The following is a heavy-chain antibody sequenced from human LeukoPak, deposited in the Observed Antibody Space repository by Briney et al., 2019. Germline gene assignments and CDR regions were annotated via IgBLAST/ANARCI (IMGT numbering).Heavy chain of an antibody. CDR3: ASKVAYCSGGSCYGYFDY. J-gene: IGHJ4*02. CDR2: IYYSGST. CDR1: GGSISSYY. V-gene: IGHV4-59*08. Sequence: SETLSLTCTVSGGSISSYYWSWIRHPPGKGLEGIGYIYYSGSTNYNPSLKSRVTISVDTSKNQFSLKLSSVTAADTAMYYCASKVAYCSGGSCYGYFDYWGQGTLVTVSS. D-gene: IGHD2-15*01.